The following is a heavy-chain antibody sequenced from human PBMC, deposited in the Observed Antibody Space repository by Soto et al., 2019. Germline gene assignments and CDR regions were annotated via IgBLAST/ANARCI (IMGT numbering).Heavy chain of an antibody. CDR3: ARVYDILTGYSDAFDI. V-gene: IGHV3-48*01. CDR1: GFTFSSYS. D-gene: IGHD3-9*01. Sequence: GGSLRLSCAASGFTFSSYSMNWFRQAPGKGLEWVSYISSSSSTIYYADSVKGRFTISRDNAKNSLYLQMNSLRAEDTAVYYCARVYDILTGYSDAFDIWGQGTMVTVSS. CDR2: ISSSSSTI. J-gene: IGHJ3*02.